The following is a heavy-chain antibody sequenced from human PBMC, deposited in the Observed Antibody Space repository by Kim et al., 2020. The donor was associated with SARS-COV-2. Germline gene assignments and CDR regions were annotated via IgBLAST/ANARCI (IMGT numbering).Heavy chain of an antibody. D-gene: IGHD5-18*01. CDR2: ISGSGGST. CDR3: AKYWVQLWTTRLYSYYYGMDV. V-gene: IGHV3-23*01. J-gene: IGHJ6*02. Sequence: GGSLRLSCAASGFTFSSYAMSWVRQAPGKGLEWVSAISGSGGSTYYADSVKGRFTISRDNSKNTLYLQMNSLRAEDTAVYYCAKYWVQLWTTRLYSYYYGMDVCGQGTTVTVSS. CDR1: GFTFSSYA.